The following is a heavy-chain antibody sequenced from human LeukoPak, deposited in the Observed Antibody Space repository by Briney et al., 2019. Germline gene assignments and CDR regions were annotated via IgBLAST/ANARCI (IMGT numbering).Heavy chain of an antibody. CDR2: IYYSGTT. Sequence: PSETLSLTCTVSGGSTSGSSYYWDWIRQPPGKGLEWIGSIYYSGTTYYNPSLKSRVTISVDTSKNHFSLKLSSVTAADTAVYYCARQVIVAAGKGFFDPWGQGTLVTVSS. CDR1: GGSTSGSSYY. CDR3: ARQVIVAAGKGFFDP. D-gene: IGHD1-26*01. J-gene: IGHJ5*02. V-gene: IGHV4-39*01.